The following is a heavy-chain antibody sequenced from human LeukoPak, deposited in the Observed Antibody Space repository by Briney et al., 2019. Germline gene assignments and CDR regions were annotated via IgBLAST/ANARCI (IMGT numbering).Heavy chain of an antibody. CDR3: ARGQGTVTTH. CDR1: GGSFSAYY. CDR2: INHSGSA. J-gene: IGHJ4*02. V-gene: IGHV4-34*01. Sequence: SETLSLTCAVSGGSFSAYYWTWIRQPPGKGLEWIGEINHSGSANYNPSLKSRVTISLDTSKNQFSLKLSSGTAADTAVYYCARGQGTVTTHWGQGNLVTVST. D-gene: IGHD4-17*01.